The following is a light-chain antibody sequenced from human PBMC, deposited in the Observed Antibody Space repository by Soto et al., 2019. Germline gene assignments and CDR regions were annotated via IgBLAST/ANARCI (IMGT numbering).Light chain of an antibody. CDR1: RTISSW. Sequence: DIQMTQSPSTLSASVGDRVTITCRASRTISSWLVWYQQRPGKGPKLLIYDGTNLESGVPSRFSGSRSGTEFTLTISSLQPDDVATYYCQQYNGYSTFAQGTYVDIK. CDR2: DGT. J-gene: IGKJ2*01. V-gene: IGKV1-5*01. CDR3: QQYNGYST.